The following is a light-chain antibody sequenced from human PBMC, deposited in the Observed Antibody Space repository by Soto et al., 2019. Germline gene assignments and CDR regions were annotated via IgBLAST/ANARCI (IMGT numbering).Light chain of an antibody. CDR2: EVS. CDR3: SSYTSSSTYV. V-gene: IGLV2-14*01. Sequence: QLVLTQPASVSGSPGQSITISCTGTSSDVGGYNYVSWYQQHPGKAPKLMIYEVSNRPSGVSNRFSGSKSGNTASLTISGLQAEDEADYYCSSYTSSSTYVFGTGTNHRP. CDR1: SSDVGGYNY. J-gene: IGLJ1*01.